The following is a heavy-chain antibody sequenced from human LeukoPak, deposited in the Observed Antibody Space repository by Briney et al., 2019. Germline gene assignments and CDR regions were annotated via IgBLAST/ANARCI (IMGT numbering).Heavy chain of an antibody. CDR3: ARQPPNYGSGSYAFDI. CDR2: IYNSGST. D-gene: IGHD3-10*01. J-gene: IGHJ3*02. CDR1: GGFISSYY. Sequence: NPSETLSLTCTVSGGFISSYYWSWIRQPPGKGLEWIGDIYNSGSTNYNPSLKSRVTISVDTSKNQFSLKLSSVTAADTAVYYCARQPPNYGSGSYAFDIWGQGTMVTVSS. V-gene: IGHV4-59*08.